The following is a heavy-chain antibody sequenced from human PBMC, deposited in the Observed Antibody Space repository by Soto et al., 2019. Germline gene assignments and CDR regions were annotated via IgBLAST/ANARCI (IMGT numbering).Heavy chain of an antibody. Sequence: GGSLRPSCEPSASTFSSYWMTWVRQAPGKGLEWVANIKQDGSEKYYVDSVKGRFTISRDNAKNSLYLQMNSLRAEDSAVYYCAREYAFLEWLLKENYYYYGMDVWGQGTTVTVS. V-gene: IGHV3-7*01. D-gene: IGHD3-3*02. CDR2: IKQDGSEK. CDR3: AREYAFLEWLLKENYYYYGMDV. J-gene: IGHJ6*02. CDR1: ASTFSSYW.